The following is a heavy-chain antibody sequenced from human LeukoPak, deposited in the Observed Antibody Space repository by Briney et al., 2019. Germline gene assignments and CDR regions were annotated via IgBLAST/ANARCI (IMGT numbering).Heavy chain of an antibody. CDR1: GGSISSYY. Sequence: SETLSLTCTVSGGSISSYYWSWIRQPPGKGLERIGYIYYSGSTNYNPSLKSRVTISVDRSKNQFSLKLSSVTAADTAVYYCARTRTTLYYYYYMDVWGKGTTVTVSS. CDR3: ARTRTTLYYYYYMDV. J-gene: IGHJ6*03. D-gene: IGHD4-11*01. CDR2: IYYSGST. V-gene: IGHV4-59*01.